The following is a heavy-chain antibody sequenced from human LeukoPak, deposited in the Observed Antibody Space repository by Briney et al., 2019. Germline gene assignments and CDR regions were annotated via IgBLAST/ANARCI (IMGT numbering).Heavy chain of an antibody. Sequence: PGGSLRLSCAASGFTFSSYSMNWVRQAPGKGLEWVSSISSSSSYIYYADSVKGRFTISRDNAKNSLYLQMNSLRAEDTAVYYCARAPSPGIAVAGTDYWGQGTLVTVSS. CDR1: GFTFSSYS. CDR3: ARAPSPGIAVAGTDY. V-gene: IGHV3-21*01. D-gene: IGHD6-19*01. CDR2: ISSSSSYI. J-gene: IGHJ4*02.